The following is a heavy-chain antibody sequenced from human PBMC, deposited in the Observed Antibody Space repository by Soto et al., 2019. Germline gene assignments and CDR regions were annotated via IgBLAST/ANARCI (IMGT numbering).Heavy chain of an antibody. J-gene: IGHJ6*02. V-gene: IGHV4-34*01. CDR2: INHSGST. Sequence: PSETLSITCAGYVWSVSLYDWSWIRPPPVKGLWWVGGINHSGSTNYNPSLKSRVTISVDTSKNQFSLKLSSVTAADTAVYYCARTRKTYYYDSSGYYSHYYYGMDVWGQGTTVTVSS. D-gene: IGHD3-22*01. CDR1: VWSVSLYD. CDR3: ARTRKTYYYDSSGYYSHYYYGMDV.